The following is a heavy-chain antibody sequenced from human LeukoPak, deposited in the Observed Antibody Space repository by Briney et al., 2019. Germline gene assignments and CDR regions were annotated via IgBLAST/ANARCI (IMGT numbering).Heavy chain of an antibody. CDR3: ATGHQESSWSLGGD. J-gene: IGHJ4*02. CDR1: GGSISISSYY. V-gene: IGHV4-39*01. CDR2: IYYSGST. D-gene: IGHD6-13*01. Sequence: KPSETLSLTCTVSGGSISISSYYWGWIRQPPGKGLGWIGSIYYSGSTYYNPSLKSRVTISVDTSKNQFSLKLSSVTAADTAVYYCATGHQESSWSLGGDWGQGTLVTVSS.